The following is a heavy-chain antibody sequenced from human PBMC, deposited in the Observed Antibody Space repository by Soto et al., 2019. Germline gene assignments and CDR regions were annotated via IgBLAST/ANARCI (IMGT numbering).Heavy chain of an antibody. D-gene: IGHD2-2*02. V-gene: IGHV1-18*01. CDR3: ARRSVPAAIRDYYYGMEV. CDR2: ISAYNGNT. J-gene: IGHJ6*04. CDR1: GYTFTSYG. Sequence: ASVKVSCKASGYTFTSYGISWVRQAPGQGLEWMGWISAYNGNTNYAQKLQGRVTMTTDTSTSTAYMELRSLRSDDTAVYYCARRSVPAAIRDYYYGMEVWGKGNTVTVSS.